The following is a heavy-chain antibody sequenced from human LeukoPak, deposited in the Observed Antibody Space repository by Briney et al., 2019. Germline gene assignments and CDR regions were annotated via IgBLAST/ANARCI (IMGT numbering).Heavy chain of an antibody. J-gene: IGHJ3*02. CDR1: GYTFTSYD. CDR2: ISAYNGNT. D-gene: IGHD3-3*01. Sequence: ASVKVSCKASGYTFTSYDINWVRQAPGQGLEWMGWISAYNGNTNYAQKLQGRVTMTTDTSTSTAYMELRSLRPDDTAVYYCAREYYDFWSGSTKGAFDIWGQGTMVTVSS. V-gene: IGHV1-18*01. CDR3: AREYYDFWSGSTKGAFDI.